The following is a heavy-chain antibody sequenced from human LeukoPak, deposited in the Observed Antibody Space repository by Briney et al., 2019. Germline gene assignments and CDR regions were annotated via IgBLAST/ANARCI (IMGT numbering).Heavy chain of an antibody. CDR2: IYHSGST. J-gene: IGHJ4*02. Sequence: SETLSLTCAVSGGSISSGGYSWSWIRQPPGKGLEWIGYIYHSGSTYYNPSLKSRVTISVDRSKNQFSLKLSSVTAADTAVYYCAREAYYYDSSGYYRLGVDYWGQGTLVTVSS. CDR1: GGSISSGGYS. CDR3: AREAYYYDSSGYYRLGVDY. V-gene: IGHV4-30-2*01. D-gene: IGHD3-22*01.